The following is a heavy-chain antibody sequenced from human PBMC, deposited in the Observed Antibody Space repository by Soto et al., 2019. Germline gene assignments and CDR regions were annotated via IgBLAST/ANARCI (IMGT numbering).Heavy chain of an antibody. D-gene: IGHD3-3*01. Sequence: PGGSLRLSCAASGFTFSSYAMSWVRQAPGKGLEWVSAISGSGGSTYYADSVKGRFTISRDNPKNTLYLQMNSLRAEDTAVYYCARDSWSGYYLSGLDYWGQGTLVTVSS. CDR3: ARDSWSGYYLSGLDY. J-gene: IGHJ4*02. V-gene: IGHV3-23*01. CDR1: GFTFSSYA. CDR2: ISGSGGST.